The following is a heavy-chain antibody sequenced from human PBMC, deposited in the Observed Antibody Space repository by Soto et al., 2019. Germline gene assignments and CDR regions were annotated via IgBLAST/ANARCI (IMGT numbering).Heavy chain of an antibody. CDR3: ARYTRPVSTLPASDI. D-gene: IGHD6-6*01. CDR1: GYTFSSYG. J-gene: IGHJ3*02. CDR2: ISTFNTNT. Sequence: ASVKVSCKASGYTFSSYGISWVRQAPGQGLEWMGWISTFNTNTNSGQKLQGRVTLTTDTPTSTAYMELTSLRSDDTAVYYCARYTRPVSTLPASDIWGQGTMVTVSS. V-gene: IGHV1-18*04.